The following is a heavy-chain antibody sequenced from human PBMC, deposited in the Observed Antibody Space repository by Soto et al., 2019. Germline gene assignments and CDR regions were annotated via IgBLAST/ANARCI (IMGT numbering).Heavy chain of an antibody. Sequence: EVQLVESGGGLVQPGGSLKLSCAASGFTFSGAAMQWVRQASGKGLEWVGRIRSKANSYATAYAASVKGRFTISRDDSKNTAYLQMNSLKTEDTAVYYCTRHEVEDCWGQGTLVTVSS. CDR2: IRSKANSYAT. J-gene: IGHJ4*02. D-gene: IGHD1-26*01. V-gene: IGHV3-73*01. CDR1: GFTFSGAA. CDR3: TRHEVEDC.